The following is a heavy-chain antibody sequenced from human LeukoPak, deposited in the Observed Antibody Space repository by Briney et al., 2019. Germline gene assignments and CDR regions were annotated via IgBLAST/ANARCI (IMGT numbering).Heavy chain of an antibody. CDR2: INNDGSGT. D-gene: IGHD3-22*01. V-gene: IGHV3-74*01. Sequence: GGSLRLSCAASGFTFSSCWMHWVRQTPGKGLVWVSRINNDGSGTSYADSVKDRFTISRDNAKNILFLQMNSLRAEDTAVYYCARDLSSYYDSSGYHDYWGQGTLVTVSS. J-gene: IGHJ4*02. CDR1: GFTFSSCW. CDR3: ARDLSSYYDSSGYHDY.